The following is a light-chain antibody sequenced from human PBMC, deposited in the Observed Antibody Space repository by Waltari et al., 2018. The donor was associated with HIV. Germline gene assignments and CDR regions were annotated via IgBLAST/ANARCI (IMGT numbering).Light chain of an antibody. J-gene: IGKJ4*01. CDR3: QFLDSYPL. V-gene: IGKV1-9*01. CDR2: AAS. Sequence: DIQLTQSPSFLSASVGDRVTITCRATRGISSYLAWHQQKPGKAPKLLIYAASTLQSGVPLRFSGSGSGTEFTLTISSLQSEDSATYYCQFLDSYPLFGGGTKVEVK. CDR1: RGISSY.